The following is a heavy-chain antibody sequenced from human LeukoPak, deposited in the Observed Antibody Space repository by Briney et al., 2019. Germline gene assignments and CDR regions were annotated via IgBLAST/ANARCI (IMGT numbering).Heavy chain of an antibody. CDR2: IHYSGST. CDR1: GGSISSYY. Sequence: SETLSLTCTVSGGSISSYYWGWIRQPPGKGLEWIGYIHYSGSTNYKPSFKSRVPISVETSKNQFSLKLSSVTAADTAVYYCARLEGYCSGGSCYQYYFDYWGQGTLVTVSS. CDR3: ARLEGYCSGGSCYQYYFDY. J-gene: IGHJ4*02. D-gene: IGHD2-15*01. V-gene: IGHV4-59*08.